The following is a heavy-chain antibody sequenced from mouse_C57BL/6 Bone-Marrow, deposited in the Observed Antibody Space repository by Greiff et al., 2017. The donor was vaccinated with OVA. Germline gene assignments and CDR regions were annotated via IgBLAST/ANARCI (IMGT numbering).Heavy chain of an antibody. CDR2: IYPRDGST. Sequence: VQLQQSDAELVKPGASVKLSCKVSGYTFTDHTTHWMKQRPEQGLEWIGYIYPRDGSTKYNEKFKGKATLTADKSSSTAYMQLNSLTSEDSAVYFCARLEGIPYYFDYWGQGTTLTVSS. CDR3: ARLEGIPYYFDY. J-gene: IGHJ2*01. V-gene: IGHV1-78*01. CDR1: GYTFTDHT.